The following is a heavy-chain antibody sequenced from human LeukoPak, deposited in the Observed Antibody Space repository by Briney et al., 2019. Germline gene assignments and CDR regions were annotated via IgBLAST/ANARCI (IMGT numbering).Heavy chain of an antibody. CDR3: ARDLEDIVVVPAADDY. D-gene: IGHD2-2*01. CDR2: INPNSGGT. J-gene: IGHJ4*02. V-gene: IGHV1-2*02. CDR1: GYTFTGYY. Sequence: GASVKVSCKASGYTFTGYYMHWVRQAPGQGLEWMGWINPNSGGTNYAQKFQGRVTMTRDTSISTAYMELSRLRSDDTAVYYCARDLEDIVVVPAADDYWGQGTLVTVSS.